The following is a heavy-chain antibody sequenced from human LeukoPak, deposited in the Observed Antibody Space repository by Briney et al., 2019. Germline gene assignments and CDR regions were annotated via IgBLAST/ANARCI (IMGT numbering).Heavy chain of an antibody. CDR1: GFTLTNHG. Sequence: GGSLRLSCAVSGFTLTNHGVSWVRQAPGKGLEWVSIITGTGGRYYGDSVKGRFILSRDNFKNTVYMQMSSLRAEDTATYYCAKDYCRDGNCPFPFLDSWGQGTLVTVSS. D-gene: IGHD2-15*01. V-gene: IGHV3-23*01. CDR2: ITGTGGR. CDR3: AKDYCRDGNCPFPFLDS. J-gene: IGHJ4*02.